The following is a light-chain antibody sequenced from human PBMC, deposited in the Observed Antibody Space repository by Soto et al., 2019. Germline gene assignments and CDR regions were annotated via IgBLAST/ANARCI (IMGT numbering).Light chain of an antibody. CDR2: DDN. J-gene: IGLJ3*02. V-gene: IGLV1-40*01. CDR3: QSYDSGLSGSWV. CDR1: SSNIGAGYD. Sequence: QSVLTQPPSVSGAPGQRVTIFCTGSSSNIGAGYDVHWYQQLPGAAPKLLISDDNSRPSGVPDRFSGSKSGTSASLAISGLQAEDEADYYCQSYDSGLSGSWVFGGGTKLTVL.